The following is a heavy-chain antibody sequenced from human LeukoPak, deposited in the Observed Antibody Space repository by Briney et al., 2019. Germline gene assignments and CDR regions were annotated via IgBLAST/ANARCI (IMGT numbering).Heavy chain of an antibody. D-gene: IGHD5-18*01. CDR3: ARKDTIMAFYWYLDL. Sequence: GGSLRLSCVASGFTFSSYTMNWVRQAPGKGLEWVSAISTSSDYKYYADSVKGRFTISRDNAKNSLFLQMNSLRAEDTAVYHCARKDTIMAFYWYLDLWGHGTPVTVSS. CDR2: ISTSSDYK. J-gene: IGHJ2*01. V-gene: IGHV3-21*01. CDR1: GFTFSSYT.